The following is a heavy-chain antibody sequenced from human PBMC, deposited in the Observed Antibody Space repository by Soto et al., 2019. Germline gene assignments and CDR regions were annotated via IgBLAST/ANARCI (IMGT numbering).Heavy chain of an antibody. J-gene: IGHJ4*02. CDR1: GFTFSDFA. CDR2: IYGGGNGP. Sequence: EVQVLESGGGLVQPGGSLRLSCAATGFTFSDFAMSWVRQAPGKGLEWVSRIYGGGNGPHYADSVKGRVTISRDNSKNKLYLQMNSLRAEDPAVYYCAKMEGMDPWAYSFDYWGQGTLVTVSS. D-gene: IGHD2-2*03. CDR3: AKMEGMDPWAYSFDY. V-gene: IGHV3-23*01.